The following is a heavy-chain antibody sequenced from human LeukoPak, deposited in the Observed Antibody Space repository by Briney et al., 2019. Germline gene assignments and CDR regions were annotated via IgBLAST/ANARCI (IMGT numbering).Heavy chain of an antibody. Sequence: ASVKVSCKASGYTFTSCYMHWVRQAPGQGLEWMGIINPSGGSTTYAQRFQGRVTMTRDTSTSTAYMELSSLRSEDTAVYYCARSYSSSSPFDYWGQGALVPVSS. CDR3: ARSYSSSSPFDY. CDR2: INPSGGST. V-gene: IGHV1-46*01. J-gene: IGHJ4*02. D-gene: IGHD6-6*01. CDR1: GYTFTSCY.